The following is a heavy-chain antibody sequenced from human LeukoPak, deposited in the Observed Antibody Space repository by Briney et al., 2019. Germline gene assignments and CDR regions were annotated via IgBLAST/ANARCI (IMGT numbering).Heavy chain of an antibody. Sequence: GGSLRLSCAASGFTFSSYAMNWVRQAPGKGLEWVSSISSSSSYIYYADSVKGRFTISRDDAKNSLYLQMNSLGAEDTAVYYCARDPQHSVAGPLIGYWGQGTLVTVSS. CDR1: GFTFSSYA. J-gene: IGHJ4*02. CDR3: ARDPQHSVAGPLIGY. CDR2: ISSSSSYI. V-gene: IGHV3-21*01. D-gene: IGHD6-19*01.